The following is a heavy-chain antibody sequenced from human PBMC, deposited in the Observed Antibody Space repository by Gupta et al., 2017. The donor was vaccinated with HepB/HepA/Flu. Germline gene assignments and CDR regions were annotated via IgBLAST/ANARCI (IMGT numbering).Heavy chain of an antibody. J-gene: IGHJ5*02. CDR1: GFTFRDYS. V-gene: IGHV3-11*01. CDR3: ARASMVATTWFGP. Sequence: QLQLVESGGGFVKPGGSLRLSCAAFGFTFRDYSMTWIRQGPGKGRELVSYISLSGSTTQYADSVKGRFTISRDNAKNTLYLQMNSLRVEDTAVYFCARASMVATTWFGPWGQGTQVTVSS. CDR2: ISLSGSTT. D-gene: IGHD5-12*01.